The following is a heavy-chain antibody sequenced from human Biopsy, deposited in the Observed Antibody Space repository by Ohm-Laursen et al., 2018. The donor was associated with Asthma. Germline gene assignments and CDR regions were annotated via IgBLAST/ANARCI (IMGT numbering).Heavy chain of an antibody. CDR3: VTSGGDYGYFGLDV. CDR1: GGTFSRYA. CDR2: IIPIFGTS. D-gene: IGHD4-17*01. Sequence: SVTVSCKASGGTFSRYAISWVRQAPGQGLEWMGGIIPIFGTSNYAQKFQGRVTFTADESTTTAYMELSSLRSEDTAVYYCVTSGGDYGYFGLDVWGQGTTVTVSS. J-gene: IGHJ6*02. V-gene: IGHV1-69*13.